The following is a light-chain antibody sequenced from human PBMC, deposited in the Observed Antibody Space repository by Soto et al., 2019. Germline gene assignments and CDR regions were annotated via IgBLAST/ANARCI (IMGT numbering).Light chain of an antibody. Sequence: EIVMTQSTATLSVSPGERATLSCRASQSVSSNLAWYQQKPGQAPRLLIYGASTRATGIPARFSGSGSGTEFTLTISSLQSEDFAVYYCQQYNNWWTFVQGTKVEIK. J-gene: IGKJ1*01. CDR2: GAS. V-gene: IGKV3-15*01. CDR1: QSVSSN. CDR3: QQYNNWWT.